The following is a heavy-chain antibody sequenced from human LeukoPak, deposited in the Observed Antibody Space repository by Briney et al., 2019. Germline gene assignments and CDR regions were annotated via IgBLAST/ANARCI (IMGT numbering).Heavy chain of an antibody. D-gene: IGHD3-22*01. CDR1: GGSFSGDF. V-gene: IGHV4-34*12. CDR3: AKSNGYGLIDI. CDR2: IFYSGST. J-gene: IGHJ3*02. Sequence: SETLSLTCAVYGGSFSGDFWSWLRQSPGKALEWIGNIFYSGSTYYSPSLKSRVTISLDTSRNQFSLKLNSVTAADTAVYYCAKSNGYGLIDIWGQGTMVTVSS.